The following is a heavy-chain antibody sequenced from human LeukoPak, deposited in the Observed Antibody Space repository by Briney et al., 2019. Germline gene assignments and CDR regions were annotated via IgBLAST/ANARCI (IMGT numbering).Heavy chain of an antibody. Sequence: ASVKVSCKASGFTFTSSAMQWVRQARGQRLEWIGWIVVGSGNTNYARKFQERVTITRDMSTSTAYMELSSLRSEDTAVYYCAALNWNDSFWYFDLWGRGTLVTVSS. CDR1: GFTFTSSA. D-gene: IGHD1-1*01. CDR2: IVVGSGNT. J-gene: IGHJ2*01. CDR3: AALNWNDSFWYFDL. V-gene: IGHV1-58*02.